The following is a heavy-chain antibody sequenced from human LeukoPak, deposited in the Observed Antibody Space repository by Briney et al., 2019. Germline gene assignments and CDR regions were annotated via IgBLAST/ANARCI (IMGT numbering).Heavy chain of an antibody. Sequence: GGSLRLSCAASGFTFSNAWMSWVGQAPGKGLEWVGRIKSKTEGGTTDYAAPVKGRFTISRDESKNTLYLQMNRLKTEDTAVYYCATEGYSYGYSFDYWGQGTLVTVSS. CDR3: ATEGYSYGYSFDY. D-gene: IGHD5-18*01. CDR2: IKSKTEGGTT. J-gene: IGHJ4*02. CDR1: GFTFSNAW. V-gene: IGHV3-15*01.